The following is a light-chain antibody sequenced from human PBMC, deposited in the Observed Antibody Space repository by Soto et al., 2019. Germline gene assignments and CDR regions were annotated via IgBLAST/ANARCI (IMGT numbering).Light chain of an antibody. J-gene: IGKJ4*01. CDR2: AAS. Sequence: DIQMTQSPSSLSASVGDRVTITCRASQGISNYLAWYQQKPGKVPKLLIYAASTLQSGGPSRFSGSGSGTDFTLTISSLQPEDVATYYCQYYNSAPSLTFGGGTKVEIK. CDR3: QYYNSAPSLT. V-gene: IGKV1-27*01. CDR1: QGISNY.